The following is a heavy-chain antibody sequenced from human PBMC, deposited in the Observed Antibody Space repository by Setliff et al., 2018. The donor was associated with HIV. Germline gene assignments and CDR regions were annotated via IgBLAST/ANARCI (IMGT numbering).Heavy chain of an antibody. CDR3: ARGEEDDTFDI. J-gene: IGHJ3*02. CDR1: IDSISSYY. Sequence: SETLSLTCTVSIDSISSYYWSWIRQPPGKGLEWIGYIYTSGSTKYNPSLKSRVTISLDTSKNQFSLNLSSVTAADTAVYYCARGEEDDTFDIWGHGTMGT. CDR2: IYTSGST. V-gene: IGHV4-59*01.